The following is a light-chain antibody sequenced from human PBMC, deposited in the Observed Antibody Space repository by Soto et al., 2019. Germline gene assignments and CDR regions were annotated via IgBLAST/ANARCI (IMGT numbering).Light chain of an antibody. V-gene: IGKV3-11*01. CDR1: QSVSSY. Sequence: EIVLTQSPATLSLSPGERATLSCRASQSVSSYLAWYQQKPGQAPRLLIYYTSNRATGIPARFSGSGSGTDFTLTISRLEPEDFAVYYWQQRSNWLYTFGQGTKLEIK. J-gene: IGKJ2*01. CDR3: QQRSNWLYT. CDR2: YTS.